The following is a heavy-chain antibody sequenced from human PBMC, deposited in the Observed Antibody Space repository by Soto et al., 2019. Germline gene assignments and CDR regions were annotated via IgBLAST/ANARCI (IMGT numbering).Heavy chain of an antibody. CDR2: IIPIFGTA. CDR1: GGTFSSYA. V-gene: IGHV1-69*12. Sequence: QVQLVQSGAEVKKPGSSVKVSCKASGGTFSSYAISWVRQAPGQGLEWMGGIIPIFGTANYAQKFQGRVTXXAXEXXSTAYMELSSLRSEDTAVYYCARQFTAMAKGLGDYWGQGTLVTVSS. J-gene: IGHJ4*02. CDR3: ARQFTAMAKGLGDY. D-gene: IGHD5-18*01.